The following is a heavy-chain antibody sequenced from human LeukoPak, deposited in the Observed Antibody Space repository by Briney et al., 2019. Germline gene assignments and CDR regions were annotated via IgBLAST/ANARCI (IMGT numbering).Heavy chain of an antibody. V-gene: IGHV3-53*01. CDR2: IYNGGTT. J-gene: IGHJ4*02. D-gene: IGHD6-19*01. CDR1: GLTFDDYG. CDR3: ARARIAVAGPFDY. Sequence: GGSLRLSCVASGLTFDDYGMSWVRQAPGKGLEWVSIIYNGGTTNYADSVKGRFTISRDNSKNTLHLQMNSLRVEDTAVYYCARARIAVAGPFDYWGQGTLVTVSS.